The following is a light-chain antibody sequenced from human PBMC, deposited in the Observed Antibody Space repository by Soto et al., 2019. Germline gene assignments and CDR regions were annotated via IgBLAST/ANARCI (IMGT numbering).Light chain of an antibody. CDR2: EVS. Sequence: QSALTQPASVSGSPGQSITISCTGTSSDVGGYNYVSWYQQHPGKAPKLMIYEVSNRPSGVSNRFSGSKSGNTASLTISGVQAEDEADYYCSSYTSSSTWVFGGGTKGTVL. CDR3: SSYTSSSTWV. V-gene: IGLV2-14*01. J-gene: IGLJ3*02. CDR1: SSDVGGYNY.